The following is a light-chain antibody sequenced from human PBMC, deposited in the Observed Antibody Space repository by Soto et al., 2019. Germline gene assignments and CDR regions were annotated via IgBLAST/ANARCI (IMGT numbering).Light chain of an antibody. V-gene: IGKV1-27*01. CDR1: QGIRNF. Sequence: DIPMTQSPTSLSASVGDRVTITCRASQGIRNFVAWHQQKPGKAPKLLIYAASTLQSGVPSRFSGSGSGTDFTLTINSLQPEDVATYSCQKYSSVPVFGPGTKVEIK. J-gene: IGKJ3*01. CDR2: AAS. CDR3: QKYSSVPV.